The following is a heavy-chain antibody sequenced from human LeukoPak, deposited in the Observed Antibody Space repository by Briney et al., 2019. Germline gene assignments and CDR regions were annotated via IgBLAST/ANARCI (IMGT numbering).Heavy chain of an antibody. CDR2: INHSGST. D-gene: IGHD3-22*01. CDR3: AGGEKYYYDSSGYYCDY. Sequence: SETLSLTCAVYGGSFSGYYWSWIRQPPGKGLECIGEINHSGSTNYNPSLKSRGTISVDTSKNQFSLKLSSVTAADTAVYYCAGGEKYYYDSSGYYCDYWGQGTLVTVSS. CDR1: GGSFSGYY. J-gene: IGHJ4*02. V-gene: IGHV4-34*01.